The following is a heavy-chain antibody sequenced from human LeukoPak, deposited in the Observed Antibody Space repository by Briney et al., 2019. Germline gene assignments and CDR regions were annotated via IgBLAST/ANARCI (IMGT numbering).Heavy chain of an antibody. J-gene: IGHJ3*02. CDR2: ISSSGSTI. CDR1: GFTFSSYE. V-gene: IGHV3-48*03. D-gene: IGHD2/OR15-2a*01. CDR3: ARVSILIVPYYAFDI. Sequence: GGSLRLSCAASGFTFSSYEMNWVRQAPGKGLEWVSYISSSGSTIYYADSVKGRFTISRDNAKNSLYLQMNSLRAEDTAVYYCARVSILIVPYYAFDIWGQGTMVTVSS.